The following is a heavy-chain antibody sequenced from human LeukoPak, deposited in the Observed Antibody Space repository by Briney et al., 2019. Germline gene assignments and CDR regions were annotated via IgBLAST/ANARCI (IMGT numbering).Heavy chain of an antibody. CDR1: GYSISSGYY. Sequence: SETLSLTCGVSGYSISSGYYWGWIRQPPGKGLEWIGSIYQSGRTYYSPSLKSRVTISVDTSKNQFSLKLSSVTAADTAVYYCARPTPYCSGGSCYFDYWGQGTLVTVSS. V-gene: IGHV4-38-2*01. CDR3: ARPTPYCSGGSCYFDY. CDR2: IYQSGRT. D-gene: IGHD2-15*01. J-gene: IGHJ4*02.